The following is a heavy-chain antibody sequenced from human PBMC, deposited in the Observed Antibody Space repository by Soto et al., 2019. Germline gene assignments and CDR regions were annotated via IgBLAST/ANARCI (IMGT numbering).Heavy chain of an antibody. V-gene: IGHV1-18*01. J-gene: IGHJ4*02. CDR3: ARIAVACTPYGY. CDR1: GYTFTSYG. CDR2: ISAYNGNT. Sequence: QVQLVQSGAEVKKPGASVKVSCKASGYTFTSYGISWVRQAPGQGLEWMGWISAYNGNTNYAQKLQGSVTITTDTSASTAYMELRRLRSDDTAVYYCARIAVACTPYGYWGQGTLVTVSS. D-gene: IGHD6-19*01.